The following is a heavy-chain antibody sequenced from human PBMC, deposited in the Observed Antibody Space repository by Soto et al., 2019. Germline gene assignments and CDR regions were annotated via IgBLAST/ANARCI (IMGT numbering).Heavy chain of an antibody. CDR3: ARPWVYYYYYGMDV. J-gene: IGHJ6*04. CDR1: GFTFSSYG. D-gene: IGHD1-26*01. V-gene: IGHV3-33*01. Sequence: QVQLVESGGGVVQPGRSLRLSCAASGFTFSSYGMHWVRQAPGKWLEWVAVIWYDGSNKYYADSVKGRFTISRDNSKNTLYLQMNTLRAEDTAVYYCARPWVYYYYYGMDVWGKGTTVTVSS. CDR2: IWYDGSNK.